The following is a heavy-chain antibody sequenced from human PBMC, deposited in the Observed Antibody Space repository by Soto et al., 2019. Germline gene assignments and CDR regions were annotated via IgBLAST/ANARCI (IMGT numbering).Heavy chain of an antibody. Sequence: EVQLVESGGGLVKPGGSIRLSCAASGFTFSNAWMSWVRQAPGKGLEWVGRIKSKTDGGTTDYAAPVKGRFTISRYDSKYTLYLQMNSLKTEDTAVYYCTTDPCCGGSCYCDAFDIWGQGTMVTVSS. CDR3: TTDPCCGGSCYCDAFDI. D-gene: IGHD2-15*01. CDR1: GFTFSNAW. CDR2: IKSKTDGGTT. V-gene: IGHV3-15*01. J-gene: IGHJ3*02.